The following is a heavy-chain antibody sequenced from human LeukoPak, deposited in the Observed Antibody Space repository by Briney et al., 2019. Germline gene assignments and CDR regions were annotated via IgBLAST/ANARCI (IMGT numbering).Heavy chain of an antibody. J-gene: IGHJ6*04. D-gene: IGHD2-2*01. Sequence: GRTLRLSRAVSGFTFSLCAMHGVRHAPGKGLGRVAVISYDGTNKYYAYSVKRRFTISRDNSKNTLYLQMTSLRLEDTAVYYWATLRDIVLVATTPSDVGGKETTVIASS. CDR2: ISYDGTNK. V-gene: IGHV3-30-3*01. CDR3: ATLRDIVLVATTPSDV. CDR1: GFTFSLCA.